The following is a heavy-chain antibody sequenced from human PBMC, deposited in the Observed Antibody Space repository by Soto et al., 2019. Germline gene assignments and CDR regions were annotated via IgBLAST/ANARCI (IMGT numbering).Heavy chain of an antibody. CDR3: ARVHVMVVAGSTFDY. D-gene: IGHD6-19*01. CDR2: IYHGGTT. V-gene: IGHV4-38-2*02. CDR1: GDSISSGSY. J-gene: IGHJ4*03. Sequence: WETLSLTCTVSGDSISSGSYWGWIRQPPGEGPEWIASIYHGGTTFYNPSLKSRISISVDTSKNQFSLRLTSVTAADTATYYCARVHVMVVAGSTFDYWGPGTLVTVSS.